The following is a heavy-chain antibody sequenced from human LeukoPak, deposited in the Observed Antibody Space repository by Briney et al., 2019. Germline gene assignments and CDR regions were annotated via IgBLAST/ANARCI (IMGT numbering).Heavy chain of an antibody. V-gene: IGHV1-2*02. CDR2: SNPNSGDT. CDR3: AREYSRYSGTYYDY. CDR1: GYTFTGHF. D-gene: IGHD5-12*01. Sequence: EASVKVSCKASGYTFTGHFIHWVRQAPGQGLEWMGWSNPNSGDTNYAQKFQGRVTMTRDTSISTVYIELSRVRSDDTAVYYCAREYSRYSGTYYDYWGQGTLVTVSS. J-gene: IGHJ4*02.